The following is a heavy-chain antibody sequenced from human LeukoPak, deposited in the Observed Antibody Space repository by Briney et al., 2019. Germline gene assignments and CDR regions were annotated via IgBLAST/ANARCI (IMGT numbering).Heavy chain of an antibody. CDR2: INHSGST. V-gene: IGHV4-34*01. J-gene: IGHJ5*02. CDR1: GGSFSGYY. Sequence: SETLSLTCAVYGGSFSGYYWSWIRQPPGKGLEWIGEINHSGSTNYNPSLKSRVTISVDTSKNQFSLKLSSVTAADTAVYYCARGRINYYGSGSRGNWFDPWGQGTPVTVSS. D-gene: IGHD3-10*01. CDR3: ARGRINYYGSGSRGNWFDP.